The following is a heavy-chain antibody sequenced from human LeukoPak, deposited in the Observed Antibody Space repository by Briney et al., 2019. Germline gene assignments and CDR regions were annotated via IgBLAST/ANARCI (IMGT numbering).Heavy chain of an antibody. Sequence: PSQTLSLTCAISGDSVSRNSAAWNWITQSPSRGLEWLRRTYYRSKLYNDYAVSVESRIQINPDTSKNQFSLQLNSVTPEDTAVYYCARADGDRAGYNFWFDPWGQGTLVTVSS. CDR2: TYYRSKLYN. V-gene: IGHV6-1*01. CDR1: GDSVSRNSAA. CDR3: ARADGDRAGYNFWFDP. J-gene: IGHJ5*02. D-gene: IGHD5-24*01.